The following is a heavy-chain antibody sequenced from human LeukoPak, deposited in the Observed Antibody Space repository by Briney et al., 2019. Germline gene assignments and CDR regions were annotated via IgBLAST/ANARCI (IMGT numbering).Heavy chain of an antibody. J-gene: IGHJ4*02. CDR1: RFSFSSYG. D-gene: IGHD3-10*01. CDR2: IWFDGSEK. V-gene: IGHV3-33*01. Sequence: GGSLRLSCAASRFSFSSYGMHWVRLAPGKGLEWVGLIWFDGSEKYYAESVKGRFTISRDNSKNTVYLQVNSLRAEDTAVYHCARAMSYYFDYWGPGTLVTVSS. CDR3: ARAMSYYFDY.